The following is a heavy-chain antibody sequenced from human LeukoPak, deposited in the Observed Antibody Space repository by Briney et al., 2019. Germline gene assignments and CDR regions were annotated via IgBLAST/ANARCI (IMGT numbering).Heavy chain of an antibody. CDR3: ASGMYCTNGVCYTRMDV. D-gene: IGHD2-8*01. CDR2: ISSSSSTI. J-gene: IGHJ6*03. CDR1: GFTFSDYT. V-gene: IGHV3-48*04. Sequence: PGGSLRLSCAASGFTFSDYTMNWVRQAPGKGLEWVSYISSSSSTIYYADSVKGRFTISRDNAKNSLYLQMNSLRAEDTAVYYCASGMYCTNGVCYTRMDVWGKGTTVTVSS.